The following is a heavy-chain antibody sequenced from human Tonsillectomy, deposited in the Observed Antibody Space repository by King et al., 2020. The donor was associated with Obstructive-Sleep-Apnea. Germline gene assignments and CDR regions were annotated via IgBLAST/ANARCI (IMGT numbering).Heavy chain of an antibody. V-gene: IGHV3-33*01. Sequence: QLVQSGGGVVQPGRSLRLSCAASGFTFSSYGMHWVRQAPGKGLEWVAGIRFCGSNKYYADSVKGRFTISRDNSKNTLYLQMNSLRAEDTAVYYWARIGYWGQGTLVTVSS. CDR3: ARIGY. CDR1: GFTFSSYG. CDR2: IRFCGSNK. J-gene: IGHJ4*02.